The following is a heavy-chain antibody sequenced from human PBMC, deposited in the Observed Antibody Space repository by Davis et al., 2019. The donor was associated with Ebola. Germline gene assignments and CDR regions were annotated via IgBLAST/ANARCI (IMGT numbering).Heavy chain of an antibody. D-gene: IGHD5-12*01. CDR3: ARDHVDMGGYDSGFDP. CDR1: GFTFSSYS. J-gene: IGHJ5*02. CDR2: ISSSSSYI. V-gene: IGHV3-21*01. Sequence: GESLKISCAASGFTFSSYSMNWFRQAPGKGLEWVSSISSSSSYIYYADSVKGRFTISRDNAKNSLYLQMNSLRAEDTAVYYCARDHVDMGGYDSGFDPWGQGTPVTVSS.